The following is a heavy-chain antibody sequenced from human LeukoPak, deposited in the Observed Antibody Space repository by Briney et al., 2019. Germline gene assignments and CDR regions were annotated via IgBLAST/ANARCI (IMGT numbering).Heavy chain of an antibody. D-gene: IGHD2-2*01. Sequence: GESLKISCKGSGYSFTSYWIGWVRQMPGKGREWMGIIYPGDSDTRYSPSFQGQVTISADKSISTAYLQWSSLKASDTAMYYCARHYCSSTSCYPPSPWGQGTLVTVSS. J-gene: IGHJ5*02. CDR3: ARHYCSSTSCYPPSP. CDR2: IYPGDSDT. V-gene: IGHV5-51*01. CDR1: GYSFTSYW.